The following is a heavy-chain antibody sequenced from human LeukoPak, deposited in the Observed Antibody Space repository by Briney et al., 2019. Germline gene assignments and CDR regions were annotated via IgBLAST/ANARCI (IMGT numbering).Heavy chain of an antibody. D-gene: IGHD3-16*02. J-gene: IGHJ6*02. CDR3: ARDGDRNGMDV. V-gene: IGHV4-31*03. CDR1: GGSISRGIYY. Sequence: SETLSHTRIVSGGSISRGIYYWSWMRQHPGKGLDCIGYIYNSASTYYNPSLKSRVNISVDTYKNQFSLKLRSVTAADTAVYYCARDGDRNGMDVWGQGTTVTVSS. CDR2: IYNSAST.